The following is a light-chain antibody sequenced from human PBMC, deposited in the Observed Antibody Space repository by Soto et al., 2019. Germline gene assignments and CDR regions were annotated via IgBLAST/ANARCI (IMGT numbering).Light chain of an antibody. J-gene: IGLJ1*01. CDR1: SSNIGGNS. CDR3: GSWDSSLSAYV. V-gene: IGLV1-51*01. Sequence: SVLTQPPSVSAAPGQEVTISCSGSSSNIGGNSVSWYQQLPGTAPKLLIYDDNKRPSGIPDRFSGSKSGTSATLGITGFQTGDEADYYGGSWDSSLSAYVFGTGTKVTV. CDR2: DDN.